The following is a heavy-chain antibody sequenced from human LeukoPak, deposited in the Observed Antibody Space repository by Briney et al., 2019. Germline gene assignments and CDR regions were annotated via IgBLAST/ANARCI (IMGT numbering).Heavy chain of an antibody. CDR1: GFTFSNAW. CDR2: ISGSGGST. V-gene: IGHV3-23*01. Sequence: PGGSLRLSCAASGFTFSNAWMGWVRQAPGKGLEWVSAISGSGGSTYYADSVKGRFTISRDNSKNTLYMQMNSLRVEDTAVYYCAKAVYSGPIWGQGTMVTVSS. CDR3: AKAVYSGPI. D-gene: IGHD5-12*01. J-gene: IGHJ3*02.